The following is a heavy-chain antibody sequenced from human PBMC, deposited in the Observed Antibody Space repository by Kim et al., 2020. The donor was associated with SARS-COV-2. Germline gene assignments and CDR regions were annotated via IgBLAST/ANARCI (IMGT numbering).Heavy chain of an antibody. V-gene: IGHV4-59*01. D-gene: IGHD2-15*01. J-gene: IGHJ3*02. Sequence: SETLSITCTVSGGSISSYYWSWIRQPPGKGLEWIGYICYSGSTNYNPSLKSRVTISVDTSKNQCSLKLSSVTAADTAVYYCASEGGYCSGGSCPFGIDIWGQGTMVTVSS. CDR3: ASEGGYCSGGSCPFGIDI. CDR1: GGSISSYY. CDR2: ICYSGST.